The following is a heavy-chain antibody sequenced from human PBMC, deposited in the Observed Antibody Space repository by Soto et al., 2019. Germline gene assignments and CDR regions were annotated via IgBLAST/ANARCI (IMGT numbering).Heavy chain of an antibody. CDR1: GFTFSSYS. J-gene: IGHJ6*02. CDR2: ISSSSSTI. V-gene: IGHV3-48*02. Sequence: GGSLRLSCAASGFTFSSYSMNWVRQTPGKGLEWVSYISSSSSTIYYADSVKGGFAISRDNAKNSLYLQMNSLRDEDTAVYYCARGDYSNYETHVALYYYYGMDVWGQGTTVTVSS. CDR3: ARGDYSNYETHVALYYYYGMDV. D-gene: IGHD4-4*01.